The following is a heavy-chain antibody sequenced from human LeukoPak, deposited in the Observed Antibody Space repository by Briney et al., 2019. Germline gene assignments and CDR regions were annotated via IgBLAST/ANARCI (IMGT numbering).Heavy chain of an antibody. V-gene: IGHV4-59*01. CDR3: ARVTGTWYYFDY. J-gene: IGHJ4*02. CDR1: GGSISSYY. Sequence: SETLSLTCTISGGSISSYYWSWIRQPPGKGLEWIGYIYYSGSTNYNPSLKSRVTISVDTSKNQFSLKLSSVTAADTAVYYCARVTGTWYYFDYWGQGTLVTVSS. CDR2: IYYSGST. D-gene: IGHD1-20*01.